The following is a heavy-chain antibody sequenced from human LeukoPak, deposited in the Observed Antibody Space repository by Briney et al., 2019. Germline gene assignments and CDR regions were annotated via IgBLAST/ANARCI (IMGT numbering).Heavy chain of an antibody. D-gene: IGHD3-3*01. J-gene: IGHJ4*02. CDR2: INPNSGGT. Sequence: ASVKVSCKASGGTFSSYAISWVRQAPGQGLEWMGWINPNSGGTNYAQKFQGRVTMTRDTSISTAYMELSRLRSDDTAVYYCARVAGITIFGVVTPNDYWGQGTLVTVS. CDR3: ARVAGITIFGVVTPNDY. CDR1: GGTFSSYA. V-gene: IGHV1-2*02.